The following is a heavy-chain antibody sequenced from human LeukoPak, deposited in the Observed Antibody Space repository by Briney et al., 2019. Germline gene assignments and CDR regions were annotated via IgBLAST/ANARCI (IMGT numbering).Heavy chain of an antibody. J-gene: IGHJ6*03. CDR2: ISGGDATT. Sequence: PGGSLRLSCAASGFSFSDSYMTWIRQAPGKGLEWVSNISGGDATTYYADSVKGRFTISRDSSKNTLYLQMNSLRAEDTAVYYCAKDRCSNGIGCYYYYMDVWGKGTTVTISS. CDR3: AKDRCSNGIGCYYYYMDV. CDR1: GFSFSDSY. D-gene: IGHD2-8*01. V-gene: IGHV3-11*04.